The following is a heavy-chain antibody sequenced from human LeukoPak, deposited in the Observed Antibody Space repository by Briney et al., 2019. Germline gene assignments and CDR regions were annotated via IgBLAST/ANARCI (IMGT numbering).Heavy chain of an antibody. CDR3: ARKSGWEDHDYGDNGGTNHPYFGY. CDR1: GGSVSTYF. J-gene: IGHJ4*02. CDR2: SYYSGST. V-gene: IGHV4-59*02. D-gene: IGHD4-23*01. Sequence: PSETLSLTCTVSGGSVSTYFWNWIRQPPGKGLEWIGNSYYSGSTNYNPSLKSRVTISVDTSKNQFSLKLSSVTAADTAVYYCARKSGWEDHDYGDNGGTNHPYFGYWGQGTLVAVSS.